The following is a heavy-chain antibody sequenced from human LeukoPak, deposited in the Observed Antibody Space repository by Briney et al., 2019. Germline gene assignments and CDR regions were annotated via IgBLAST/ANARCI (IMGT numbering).Heavy chain of an antibody. CDR3: ARDQDDFWSGYYYAAYFDY. CDR2: INAGNGNT. Sequence: ASVKVSCKASGYTFTSYAMHWVRQAPGQRLEWMGWINAGNGNTKYSQKFQGRVTITRDTSASTVYMELSSLRSEDTAVYYCARDQDDFWSGYYYAAYFDYWGQGTLVTVSS. CDR1: GYTFTSYA. V-gene: IGHV1-3*01. D-gene: IGHD3-3*01. J-gene: IGHJ4*02.